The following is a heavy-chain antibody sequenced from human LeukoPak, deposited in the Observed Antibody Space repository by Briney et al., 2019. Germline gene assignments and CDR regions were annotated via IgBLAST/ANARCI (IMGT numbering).Heavy chain of an antibody. CDR3: ARELLWFGELRGYFDY. CDR1: GGSISSGSYY. CDR2: IYTSGST. J-gene: IGHJ4*02. Sequence: PSQTLSLTCTVSGGSISSGSYYWSWIRQPAGKGLEWIGRIYTSGSTNYNPSLKSRVTLSVDTSKNQFSLKLSSVTAADTAVYYCARELLWFGELRGYFDYWGQGTLVTVSS. D-gene: IGHD3-10*01. V-gene: IGHV4-61*02.